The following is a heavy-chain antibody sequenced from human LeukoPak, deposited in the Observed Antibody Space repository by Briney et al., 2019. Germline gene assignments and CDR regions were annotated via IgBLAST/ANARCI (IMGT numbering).Heavy chain of an antibody. CDR1: GGSISSYY. D-gene: IGHD3-22*01. J-gene: IGHJ4*02. Sequence: KPSENLSLTCTVSGGSISSYYWSWIRQPAGKGLEWIGRIYTSGSTNYNPSLKSRVTMSVDTSKNQFSLKLSSVTAADTAVYYCARDVYYYDTSGYYPDYWGQGNLVTVSS. CDR3: ARDVYYYDTSGYYPDY. CDR2: IYTSGST. V-gene: IGHV4-4*07.